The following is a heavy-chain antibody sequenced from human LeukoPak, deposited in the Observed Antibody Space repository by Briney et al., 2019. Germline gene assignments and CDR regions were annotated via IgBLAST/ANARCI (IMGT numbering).Heavy chain of an antibody. CDR2: IYTSGST. J-gene: IGHJ6*02. V-gene: IGHV4-4*07. Sequence: SETLSLTCTVSGGSISSYYWSWIRQPAGKGLEWIGRIYTSGSTNYNPSLKSRVTMSVDTSKNQFSLKLSSVTAADTAVYYCAGGVAVAGTSYYYYGMDVWGQGTTVTVTS. D-gene: IGHD6-19*01. CDR1: GGSISSYY. CDR3: AGGVAVAGTSYYYYGMDV.